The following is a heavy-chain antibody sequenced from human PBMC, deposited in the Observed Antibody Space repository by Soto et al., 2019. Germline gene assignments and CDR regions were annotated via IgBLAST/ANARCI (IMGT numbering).Heavy chain of an antibody. CDR2: INHSGST. V-gene: IGHV4-34*01. D-gene: IGHD6-13*01. Sequence: PSETLSLTCAVYGGSFSGYYWSWIRQPPGKGLEWIGEINHSGSTNYNPSLKSRVTISVDTSKNQFSLKLSSVTAADTAVYYCARGGIEAAGTVRWFDPWGPGTLVTVST. CDR1: GGSFSGYY. CDR3: ARGGIEAAGTVRWFDP. J-gene: IGHJ5*02.